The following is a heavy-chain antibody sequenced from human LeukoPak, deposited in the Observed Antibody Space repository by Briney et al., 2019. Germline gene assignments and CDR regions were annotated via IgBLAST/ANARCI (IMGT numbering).Heavy chain of an antibody. J-gene: IGHJ4*02. CDR1: GFTFNSHW. CDR3: ARGHVPGSDRHWDY. Sequence: QPGGSLRLSCAASGFTFNSHWMHWVRQVPGKRLVWVSRIKSDESEINYADFVKGRFTISRDNAKNTLYLQMNSLRAEDTAVYFCARGHVPGSDRHWDYWGQGTLVTVSA. D-gene: IGHD3-10*01. V-gene: IGHV3-74*01. CDR2: IKSDESEI.